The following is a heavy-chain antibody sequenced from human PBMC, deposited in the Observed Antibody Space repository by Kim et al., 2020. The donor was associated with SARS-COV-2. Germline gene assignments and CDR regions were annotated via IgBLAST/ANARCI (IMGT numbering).Heavy chain of an antibody. J-gene: IGHJ4*02. V-gene: IGHV3-7*03. Sequence: GGSLRLSCAASGFTFSSYWMSWVRQAPGKGLEWVANIKQDGSEKYYVDSVKGRFTISRDNAKNSLYLQMNSLRAEDTAVYYCARDLGGFHRRLDYWGQGTLVTVSS. D-gene: IGHD3-10*01. CDR3: ARDLGGFHRRLDY. CDR2: IKQDGSEK. CDR1: GFTFSSYW.